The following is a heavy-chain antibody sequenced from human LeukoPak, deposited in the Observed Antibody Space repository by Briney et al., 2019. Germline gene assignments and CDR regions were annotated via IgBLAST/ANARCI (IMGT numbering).Heavy chain of an antibody. D-gene: IGHD2-2*01. V-gene: IGHV1-2*02. CDR1: GYTFTDYY. CDR2: INPNDGDT. Sequence: ASVKVSCKASGYTFTDYYMHWVRQAPGQGFEWMGWINPNDGDTNYAQKFQGRVTMTGDTSISTAHMEVSRLRSDDTAVYYCARANFLYCSSTTCLFDYWAREPWLPSRQ. J-gene: IGHJ4*02. CDR3: ARANFLYCSSTTCLFDY.